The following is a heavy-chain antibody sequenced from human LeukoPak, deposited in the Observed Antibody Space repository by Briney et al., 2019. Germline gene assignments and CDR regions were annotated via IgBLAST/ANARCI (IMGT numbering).Heavy chain of an antibody. D-gene: IGHD4-17*01. J-gene: IGHJ4*02. V-gene: IGHV3-21*01. CDR2: ISSSSSYI. Sequence: GGSLRLSCAASGFAFSSYSMNWVRQAPGKGLEWVSSISSSSSYIYYADSVKGRFTISRDNAKNSLYLQMNSLRAEDTAVYYCAREFFDGDYAPFFDYWGQGTLVTVSS. CDR1: GFAFSSYS. CDR3: AREFFDGDYAPFFDY.